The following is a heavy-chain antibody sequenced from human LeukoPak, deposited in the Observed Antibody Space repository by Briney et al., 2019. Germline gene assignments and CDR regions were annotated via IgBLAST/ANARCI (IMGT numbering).Heavy chain of an antibody. CDR2: ISWNSGSI. D-gene: IGHD3-9*01. V-gene: IGHV3-9*01. J-gene: IGHJ3*02. Sequence: PGGSLRLSCAASGFTFDDYAMHWVRQAPGKGLEWVSGISWNSGSIGHADSVKGRFTISRDNAKNSLYLQMNSLRAEDTALYYCAKDISLRYFDWSPLFPNAFDIWGQGTMVTVSS. CDR1: GFTFDDYA. CDR3: AKDISLRYFDWSPLFPNAFDI.